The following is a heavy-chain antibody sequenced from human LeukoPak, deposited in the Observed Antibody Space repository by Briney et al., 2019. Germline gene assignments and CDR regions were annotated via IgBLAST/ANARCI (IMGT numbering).Heavy chain of an antibody. Sequence: GGSLRLSCAASGFTFSNYAMSWVRQAPGKGLEWVSTLSGTGGSTYYADSVKGRFTISRDNSKNTLYLQMNSLRAEDTALYYCAKDFVRYNIQFDYWGQGALVTVSS. J-gene: IGHJ4*02. V-gene: IGHV3-23*01. CDR3: AKDFVRYNIQFDY. CDR1: GFTFSNYA. D-gene: IGHD1-1*01. CDR2: LSGTGGST.